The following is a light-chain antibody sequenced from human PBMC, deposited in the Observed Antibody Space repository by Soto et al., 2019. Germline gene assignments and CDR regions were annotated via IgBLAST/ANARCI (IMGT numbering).Light chain of an antibody. CDR2: DAS. V-gene: IGKV1-5*01. Sequence: QMTQSPSNLSASVGDRLTTTCRASQSISSRLAWYQQKPGKAPKXXIYDASSLESGVPSRFSGSASGTQFTLTISSLQTDDFATYYCQQYSSYSRTFGQGTKVDIK. CDR3: QQYSSYSRT. J-gene: IGKJ1*01. CDR1: QSISSR.